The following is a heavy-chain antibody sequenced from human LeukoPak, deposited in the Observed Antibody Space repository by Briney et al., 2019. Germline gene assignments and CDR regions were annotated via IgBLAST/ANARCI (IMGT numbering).Heavy chain of an antibody. CDR2: IIAYNGNT. CDR1: GYTFTSYG. D-gene: IGHD3-3*01. CDR3: ARDRVGYDFWSGYPYYYGMDV. V-gene: IGHV1-18*01. Sequence: SVKVSCKASGYTFTSYGISWVRQAPGQGLEWMGWIIAYNGNTNYAQKLQGRVTMTTDTSTSTAYMELRSLRSDDTAVYYCARDRVGYDFWSGYPYYYGMDVWGQGTTVTVSS. J-gene: IGHJ6*02.